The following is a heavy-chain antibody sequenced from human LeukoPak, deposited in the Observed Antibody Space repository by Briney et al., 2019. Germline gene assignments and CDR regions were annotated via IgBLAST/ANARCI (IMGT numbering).Heavy chain of an antibody. CDR2: IIPILGIA. D-gene: IGHD3-3*01. Sequence: GASVKVSCKASGGTFSSYTISWVRQAPGQGLEWMGRIIPILGIANYAQKFQGRVTITADKSTSTAYMELSSLRSEDTAVYYCARDRLVDYDFWSGYYPPAEIDYWGQRTLVTVSS. J-gene: IGHJ4*02. CDR1: GGTFSSYT. V-gene: IGHV1-69*04. CDR3: ARDRLVDYDFWSGYYPPAEIDY.